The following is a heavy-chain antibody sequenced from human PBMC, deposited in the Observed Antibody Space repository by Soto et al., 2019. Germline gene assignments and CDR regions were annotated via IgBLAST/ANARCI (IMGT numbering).Heavy chain of an antibody. CDR2: INPSSGVT. V-gene: IGHV1-2*02. J-gene: IGHJ4*02. Sequence: ASVKVSCKASGYTFTGYYIHWVREAPGQGLECMGWINPSSGVTHYAQKFQGSVTMTTDTSISTAYMEVSRLRSADTAVYYCARRLDTSGWILDYWGQGTPVTFSS. CDR1: GYTFTGYY. D-gene: IGHD6-19*01. CDR3: ARRLDTSGWILDY.